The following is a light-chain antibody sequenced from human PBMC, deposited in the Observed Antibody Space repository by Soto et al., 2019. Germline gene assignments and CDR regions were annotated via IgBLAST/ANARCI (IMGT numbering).Light chain of an antibody. CDR3: QQYNSYWT. CDR2: KAS. V-gene: IGKV1-5*03. CDR1: QTISSW. Sequence: DIHMTQSPSTLSVSVGDRVTITCRASQTISSWLAWYQQKPGKAPKLLIYKASTLKSGVPSRFSGSGSGTELTLTSSSQQTDDFATHYCQQYNSYWTFGQGTKVDIK. J-gene: IGKJ1*01.